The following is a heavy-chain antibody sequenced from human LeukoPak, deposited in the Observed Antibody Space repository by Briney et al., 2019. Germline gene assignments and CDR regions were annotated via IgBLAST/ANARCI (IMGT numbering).Heavy chain of an antibody. CDR1: GYTFTSYA. V-gene: IGHV7-4-1*02. J-gene: IGHJ4*02. CDR3: ARVHRYYDFWSGYYTSVGDNYFDY. D-gene: IGHD3-3*01. CDR2: INTNTGNP. Sequence: ASVKVSCKASGYTFTSYAMNWVRQAPGQGLEWMGWINTNTGNPTYAQGFTGRFVFSLDTSVSTAYLQISSLKAEDTAVYYCARVHRYYDFWSGYYTSVGDNYFDYWGQGTLVTVSS.